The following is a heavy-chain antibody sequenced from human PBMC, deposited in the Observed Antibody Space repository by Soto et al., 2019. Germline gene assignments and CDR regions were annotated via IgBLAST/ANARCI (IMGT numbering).Heavy chain of an antibody. CDR1: GFTFSNAW. J-gene: IGHJ4*02. D-gene: IGHD3-3*01. V-gene: IGHV3-15*01. Sequence: GGSLRLSCAASGFTFSNAWMSWVRQAPWKGLEWVGRIKSKTDGGTTDYAAPVKGRFTISRDDSKNTLYLQMNSLKTEDTAVYYCTTGYDFWSGYPTPYYDYWGQGTLVTVSS. CDR3: TTGYDFWSGYPTPYYDY. CDR2: IKSKTDGGTT.